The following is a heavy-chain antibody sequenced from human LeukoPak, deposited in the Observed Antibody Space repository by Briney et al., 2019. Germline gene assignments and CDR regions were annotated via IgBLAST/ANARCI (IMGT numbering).Heavy chain of an antibody. CDR3: ARDNLEASWGSPGDY. D-gene: IGHD2-2*01. CDR2: INPNSGGT. V-gene: IGHV1-2*02. Sequence: ASVKVSCKASGYTFTVYYLHWVRQAPGQGLEWMGWINPNSGGTNYAQKFQGRVTLTRDTSMGTAYMEISRLTSDDTAVYYCARDNLEASWGSPGDYWGQGTLVTVSS. CDR1: GYTFTVYY. J-gene: IGHJ4*02.